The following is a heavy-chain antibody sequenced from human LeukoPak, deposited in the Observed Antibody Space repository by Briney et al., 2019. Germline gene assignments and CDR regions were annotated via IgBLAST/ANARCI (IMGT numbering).Heavy chain of an antibody. J-gene: IGHJ6*02. D-gene: IGHD3-10*01. CDR2: ISGSDDST. CDR3: ASGGVLWFGELLTYYHGMDV. V-gene: IGHV3-53*01. CDR1: GFTVSSNY. Sequence: GGSLRLSCAASGFTVSSNYMSWVRQAPGKGLEWVSSISGSDDSTYYADSVKGRFTISRDDSKNTLYLQMNSLRAEDTAVYYCASGGVLWFGELLTYYHGMDVWGQGTTVTVSS.